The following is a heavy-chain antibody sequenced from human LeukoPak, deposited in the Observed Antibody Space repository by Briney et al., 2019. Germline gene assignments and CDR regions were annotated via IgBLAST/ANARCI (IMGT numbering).Heavy chain of an antibody. CDR1: GYTFTSYG. J-gene: IGHJ4*02. D-gene: IGHD7-27*01. CDR2: ISAYNGNT. Sequence: EASVKVSCKASGYTFTSYGISWVRQAPGQGLEWMGWISAYNGNTNYAQKLQGRVTMTTDTSTSTAYMELRSLRSDDTAVYYCARLGNWGWLTDPFDYWGQGTLVTVSS. V-gene: IGHV1-18*01. CDR3: ARLGNWGWLTDPFDY.